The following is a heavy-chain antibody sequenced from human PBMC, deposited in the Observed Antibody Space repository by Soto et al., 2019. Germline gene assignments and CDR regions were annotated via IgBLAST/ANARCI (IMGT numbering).Heavy chain of an antibody. J-gene: IGHJ6*02. CDR2: MNPNSGNT. Sequence: VASVKVSCKASGYTFTSYDINWVRQATGQGLEWMGWMNPNSGNTGYAQKFQGRVTMTRNTSISTAYMELSSLRSEDTAVYYCAGGLRSSVTIFGVVYYYGMDVWG. V-gene: IGHV1-8*01. CDR3: AGGLRSSVTIFGVVYYYGMDV. D-gene: IGHD3-3*01. CDR1: GYTFTSYD.